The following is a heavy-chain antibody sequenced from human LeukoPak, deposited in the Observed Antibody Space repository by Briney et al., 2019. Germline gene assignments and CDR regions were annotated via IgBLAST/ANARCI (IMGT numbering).Heavy chain of an antibody. V-gene: IGHV4-4*07. D-gene: IGHD6-6*01. CDR2: VYTSGNT. CDR1: GGSITSYY. Sequence: SETLSLTCTVSGGSITSYYYSWIRQPAGKGLEWIGRVYTSGNTDYNPSLKSRVTMSVDTSKKQFSLKLSSVTAADTAVYYCAKDLIAARPLGWFDPWGQGTLVTVSS. J-gene: IGHJ5*02. CDR3: AKDLIAARPLGWFDP.